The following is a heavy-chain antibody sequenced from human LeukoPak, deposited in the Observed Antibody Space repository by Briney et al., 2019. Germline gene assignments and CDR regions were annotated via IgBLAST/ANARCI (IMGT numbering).Heavy chain of an antibody. V-gene: IGHV4-30-4*01. CDR1: GGSISSGDYY. Sequence: SETPSLTCTVSGGSISSGDYYWSWIRQPPGKGLEWIGYIYYSGSTYYNPSLKSRVTISVDTSKNQFSLKLSSVTAADTAVYYCARAGVDIVATMSYYFDYWGQGTLVTVSS. J-gene: IGHJ4*02. CDR2: IYYSGST. D-gene: IGHD5-12*01. CDR3: ARAGVDIVATMSYYFDY.